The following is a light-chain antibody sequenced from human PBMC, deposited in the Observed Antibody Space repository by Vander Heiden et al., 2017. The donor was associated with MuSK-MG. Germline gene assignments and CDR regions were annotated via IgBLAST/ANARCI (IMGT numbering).Light chain of an antibody. CDR3: QQRDSTPNT. Sequence: DIQMTQSPSSLSASVGDRVTITCRASQSISSYLNWYQQKPGKAPKLLIYAASSLQSGVPSRFSGSGSGTDFTLTISMLQPEDFATYYIQQRDSTPNTFGQGTKVEIK. CDR1: QSISSY. CDR2: AAS. V-gene: IGKV1-39*01. J-gene: IGKJ2*01.